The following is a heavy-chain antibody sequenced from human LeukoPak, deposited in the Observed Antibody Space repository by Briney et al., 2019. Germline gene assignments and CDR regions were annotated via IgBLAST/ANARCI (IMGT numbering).Heavy chain of an antibody. CDR3: ARSGGSAISRHKYFDY. J-gene: IGHJ4*02. CDR2: INYSEST. V-gene: IGHV4-34*01. CDR1: GVSFRDYY. D-gene: IGHD3-9*01. Sequence: SETLSLTCAVYGVSFRDYYWSWIRQPPGKGLEWIGEINYSESTNYISSLKSRVTISLDTSKNHYSLKMTSVTAADTAVYYCARSGGSAISRHKYFDYWGQGTLVTVSS.